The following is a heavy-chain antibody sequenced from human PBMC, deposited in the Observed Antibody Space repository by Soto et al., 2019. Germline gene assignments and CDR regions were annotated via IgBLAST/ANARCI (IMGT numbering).Heavy chain of an antibody. Sequence: SETLSLTCTVSGVSISSYYWTWIRQPPGKGLEWIGNMYDSGSTSYNPSLKSRVSISVDTSKNQFSLKLTSVTAADTAVYYCATLGCSTSSCLDYWGQGTLVTVSS. V-gene: IGHV4-59*01. CDR1: GVSISSYY. CDR3: ATLGCSTSSCLDY. J-gene: IGHJ4*02. D-gene: IGHD2-2*01. CDR2: MYDSGST.